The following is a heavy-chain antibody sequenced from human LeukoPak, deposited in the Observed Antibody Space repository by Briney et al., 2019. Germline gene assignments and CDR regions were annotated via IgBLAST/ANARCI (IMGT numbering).Heavy chain of an antibody. D-gene: IGHD2-2*01. CDR1: GGSLSSSTYY. Sequence: KPSETLSLTCTVSGGSLSSSTYYCGWIRQPPGKGLEWIDMMYYSGSTYYNPSLKSRVTISVDTSKNQFSLKLSSVTAADTAVYYCARHYCSCASCYVDSCGQGTLVTVSS. J-gene: IGHJ4*02. CDR2: MYYSGST. V-gene: IGHV4-39*01. CDR3: ARHYCSCASCYVDS.